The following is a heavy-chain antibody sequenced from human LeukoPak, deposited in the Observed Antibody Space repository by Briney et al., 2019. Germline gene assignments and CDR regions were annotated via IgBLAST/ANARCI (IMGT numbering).Heavy chain of an antibody. J-gene: IGHJ3*02. Sequence: SETLSLTCTVSGGSISSYYWSWIRQPPGKGLGWIAYIYYSGSTNYNPSLKSRVTISMDTSKNQFSLKLNSVTAADTAVYYCARGLIRQSAFDIWGQGTMVTVSS. D-gene: IGHD2-8*01. CDR3: ARGLIRQSAFDI. CDR2: IYYSGST. CDR1: GGSISSYY. V-gene: IGHV4-59*01.